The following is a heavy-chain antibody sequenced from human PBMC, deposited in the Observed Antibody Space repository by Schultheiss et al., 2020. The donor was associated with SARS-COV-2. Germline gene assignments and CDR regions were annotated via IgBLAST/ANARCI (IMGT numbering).Heavy chain of an antibody. Sequence: GSLRLSWTVSGGSISSYYWSWIRQPPGKGLEWIGYIYYSGSTNYNPSLKSRVTISVDTSKNQFSLKLSSVTAADTAVYYCGSPTEYSGDAFDIWGQGTMVTGSS. D-gene: IGHD2/OR15-2a*01. V-gene: IGHV4-59*01. CDR1: GGSISSYY. J-gene: IGHJ3*02. CDR3: GSPTEYSGDAFDI. CDR2: IYYSGST.